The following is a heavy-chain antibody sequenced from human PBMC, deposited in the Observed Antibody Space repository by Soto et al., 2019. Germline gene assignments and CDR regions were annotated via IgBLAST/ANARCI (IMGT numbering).Heavy chain of an antibody. Sequence: QVQLLESGPGLVKPSETLSLICTVSGGSIRSSHWWSWVRQPPGKGLGRIGEIYHSGSTNLDTSLKSRVTLSVDKSKNQFSLKLTSVTAADTAVYYCARDKATVGGYNLYDPWGQGILVTVSS. CDR1: GGSIRSSHW. CDR3: ARDKATVGGYNLYDP. CDR2: IYHSGST. V-gene: IGHV4-4*02. D-gene: IGHD3-16*01. J-gene: IGHJ5*02.